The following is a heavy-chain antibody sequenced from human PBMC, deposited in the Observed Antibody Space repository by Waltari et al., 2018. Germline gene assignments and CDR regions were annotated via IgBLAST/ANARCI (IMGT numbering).Heavy chain of an antibody. V-gene: IGHV4-4*07. CDR3: NGFVAVPVSITYFFDY. CDR2: VDPSGST. D-gene: IGHD2-2*02. J-gene: IGHJ4*02. Sequence: HVQLQESGPGLVKPSETLSLTCTVSAGSVSGYYWSWIRQSAGKGLEWLGRVDPSGSTNYNPSLKSRVTISIDTSKKQFSLRLTSVTAADTAVYARNGFVAVPVSITYFFDYWGQGTLVTVSS. CDR1: AGSVSGYY.